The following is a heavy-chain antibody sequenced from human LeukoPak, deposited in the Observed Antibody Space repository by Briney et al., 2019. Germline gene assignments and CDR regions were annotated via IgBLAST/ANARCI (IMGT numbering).Heavy chain of an antibody. V-gene: IGHV4-59*12. J-gene: IGHJ4*02. D-gene: IGHD5-24*01. CDR2: IYYSGST. CDR3: AKEIPVPMAY. CDR1: GGSISSYY. Sequence: PSETLSLTCTVSGGSISSYYWSWIRQPPGKGLEWIGYIYYSGSTNYNPSLKSRVTMSVDRSKNQFSLKLSSVTAADTAVYFCAKEIPVPMAYGGRGALVTVSS.